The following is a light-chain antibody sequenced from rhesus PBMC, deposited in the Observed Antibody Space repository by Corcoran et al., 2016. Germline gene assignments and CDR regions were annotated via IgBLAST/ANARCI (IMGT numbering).Light chain of an antibody. Sequence: DIVMTQSPDSLAVSLGERVTINCKSSQSLLYSSNNQKYLAWYQQKPEQAPKLLIYWASTRELGVPNRFSGSGAGTDFTRTISGLQAEDVAVDYCQQYNSSPYSFGQGTKVEIK. CDR1: QSLLYSSNNQKY. CDR3: QQYNSSPYS. CDR2: WAS. V-gene: IGKV4-1*01. J-gene: IGKJ2*01.